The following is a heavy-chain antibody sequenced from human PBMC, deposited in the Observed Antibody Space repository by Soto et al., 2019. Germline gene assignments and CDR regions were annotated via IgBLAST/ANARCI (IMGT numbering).Heavy chain of an antibody. V-gene: IGHV3-13*01. CDR2: IGTAGDT. CDR1: GFTFSSYD. D-gene: IGHD3-10*01. J-gene: IGHJ6*02. CDR3: ARDRGDGYNSDYYYYGMDV. Sequence: GGSLRLSCAASGFTFSSYDMHWVRQATGKGLEWVSAIGTAGDTYYPGSVKGRFTISRENAKNSLYLQMNSLRAEDTAVYYCARDRGDGYNSDYYYYGMDVWGQGTTVTVSS.